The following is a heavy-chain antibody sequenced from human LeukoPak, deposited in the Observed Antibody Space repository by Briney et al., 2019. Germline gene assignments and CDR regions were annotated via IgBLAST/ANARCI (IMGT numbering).Heavy chain of an antibody. CDR1: GFTFSSYG. J-gene: IGHJ3*02. CDR2: IRYDGSKK. V-gene: IGHV3-30*02. Sequence: RSGGSLRLPCAASGFTFSSYGMHWVGQAPGKGLEGVAFIRYDGSKKYYADSVKGRFTISRDNSKNTLYLQMNSLRAEDTAVYYCATVGASIAARAGNGAFDIWGQGTMVTVSS. CDR3: ATVGASIAARAGNGAFDI. D-gene: IGHD6-6*01.